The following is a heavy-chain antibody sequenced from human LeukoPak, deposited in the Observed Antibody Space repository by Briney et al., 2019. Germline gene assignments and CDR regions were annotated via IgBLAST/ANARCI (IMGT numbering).Heavy chain of an antibody. V-gene: IGHV5-51*01. CDR3: AGIVARENYAFDI. CDR2: IYPGDSDT. D-gene: IGHD6-6*01. CDR1: GYSFTSYW. J-gene: IGHJ3*02. Sequence: GESLKISCKGSGYSFTSYWIGWVRQMPGKGLEWMGIIYPGDSDTRYSPSFQGQVTISADKSISTAYLQWSSLKASDTAMYYCAGIVARENYAFDIWGQGTMVTVSS.